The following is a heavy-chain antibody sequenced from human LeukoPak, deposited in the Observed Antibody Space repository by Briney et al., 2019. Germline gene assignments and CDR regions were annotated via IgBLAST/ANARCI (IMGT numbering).Heavy chain of an antibody. Sequence: PGGSLRLSCAASGFTLSSYEMNWVRQAPGKGLEWVSYISSSGSTIYYADSVKGRFTISRDNAKNSLYLQMNSLRAEDTAVYYCARDCSGGSCYSPVFGAFDIWGQGSMVTVSS. CDR3: ARDCSGGSCYSPVFGAFDI. D-gene: IGHD2-15*01. CDR1: GFTLSSYE. J-gene: IGHJ3*02. CDR2: ISSSGSTI. V-gene: IGHV3-48*03.